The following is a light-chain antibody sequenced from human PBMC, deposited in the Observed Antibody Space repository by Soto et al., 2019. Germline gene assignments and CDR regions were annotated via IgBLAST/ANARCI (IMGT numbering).Light chain of an antibody. V-gene: IGKV1-17*01. J-gene: IGKJ3*01. Sequence: DIQMTQSPSSLSASAGDRVTITCRASQGVRSSLDWYQQKPGKAPKRLIYEISSLQSGVPSRFSGSGSGTEFTLTISSPQPEDFATYYCLQHSNYPFTFGPGTKVDIK. CDR1: QGVRSS. CDR2: EIS. CDR3: LQHSNYPFT.